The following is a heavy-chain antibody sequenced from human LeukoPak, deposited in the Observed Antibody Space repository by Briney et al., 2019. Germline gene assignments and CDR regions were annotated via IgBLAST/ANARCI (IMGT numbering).Heavy chain of an antibody. Sequence: ASVKVSCKASGYTFTSYDINWVRQATGQGLEWMGWMNPNSGNTGYAQKFQGRVTMTRNTSISTAYMELSSLRSEDTAVYYCASSCLGAKGFDPWGQGTLVTVSS. V-gene: IGHV1-8*01. CDR1: GYTFTSYD. D-gene: IGHD1-26*01. J-gene: IGHJ5*02. CDR2: MNPNSGNT. CDR3: ASSCLGAKGFDP.